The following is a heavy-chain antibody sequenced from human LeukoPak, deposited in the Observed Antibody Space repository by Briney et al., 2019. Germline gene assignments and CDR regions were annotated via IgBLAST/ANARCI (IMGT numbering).Heavy chain of an antibody. Sequence: GGSLRLSCAASGFTFSSYSMNWVRQAPGKGLEWVSSISSSSSYIYYADSVKGRFTISRDNAKNSPYLQMNSLRAEDTAVYYCARNFGVATGDFDYWGQGTLVTVSS. D-gene: IGHD5-12*01. J-gene: IGHJ4*02. V-gene: IGHV3-21*01. CDR1: GFTFSSYS. CDR2: ISSSSSYI. CDR3: ARNFGVATGDFDY.